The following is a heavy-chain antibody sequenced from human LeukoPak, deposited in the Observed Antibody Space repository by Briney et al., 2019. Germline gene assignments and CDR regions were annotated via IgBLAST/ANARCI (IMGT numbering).Heavy chain of an antibody. D-gene: IGHD5-18*01. CDR1: GGSITSYY. J-gene: IGHJ4*02. Sequence: PSETLSLTCTVSGGSITSYYWSWIRQPPGKGLEWIGSIYYSGSTYYNPSLKSRVTISVDTSKNQFSLKLSSVTAADTAVYYCARAEDTAMVTGGDYWGQGTLVTVSS. V-gene: IGHV4-59*12. CDR2: IYYSGST. CDR3: ARAEDTAMVTGGDY.